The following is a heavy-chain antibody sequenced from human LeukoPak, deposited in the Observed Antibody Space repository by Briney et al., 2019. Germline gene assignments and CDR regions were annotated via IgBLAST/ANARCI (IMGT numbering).Heavy chain of an antibody. V-gene: IGHV3-64*01. CDR1: GFTFSSYA. D-gene: IGHD1-1*01. CDR3: ARLGNWNDDFYYGMDV. CDR2: ISSNGGST. Sequence: GGSLRLSCAASGFTFSSYAMHWVRQAPGKGLEYVSAISSNGGSTYYANSVKGRFTISRDNSKNTLYLQMGSLRAEDMAVYYCARLGNWNDDFYYGMDVWGQGTTVTVSS. J-gene: IGHJ6*02.